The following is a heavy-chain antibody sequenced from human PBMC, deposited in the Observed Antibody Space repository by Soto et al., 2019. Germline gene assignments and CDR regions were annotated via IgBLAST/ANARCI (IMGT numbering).Heavy chain of an antibody. Sequence: SETLSLTCAVSGGSISSGGYSWSWIRQPPGKGLEWIGYIYHSGSTYYNPSLKSRVTILVDRSKNQFSLKLSSVTAADTAVYYCARLKVRGVNIYYFDYWGQGTLVTVSS. D-gene: IGHD3-10*01. V-gene: IGHV4-30-2*01. CDR2: IYHSGST. CDR3: ARLKVRGVNIYYFDY. J-gene: IGHJ4*02. CDR1: GGSISSGGYS.